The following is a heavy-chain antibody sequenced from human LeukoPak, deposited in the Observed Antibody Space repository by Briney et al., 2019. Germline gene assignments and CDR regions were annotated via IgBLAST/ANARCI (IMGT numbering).Heavy chain of an antibody. D-gene: IGHD3-22*01. V-gene: IGHV4-61*01. Sequence: SETLSLTCTVSGGSVSSGSFYWRWIRQPPGTGLEWIGYVYYSGSTNYNPSLKSRVTISIDTSKNQFSLKLTSLTAADTAVYFCARAAPNYYDSSGSLRNPYFDDWGQGTLVTVSS. CDR3: ARAAPNYYDSSGSLRNPYFDD. CDR2: VYYSGST. J-gene: IGHJ4*02. CDR1: GGSVSSGSFY.